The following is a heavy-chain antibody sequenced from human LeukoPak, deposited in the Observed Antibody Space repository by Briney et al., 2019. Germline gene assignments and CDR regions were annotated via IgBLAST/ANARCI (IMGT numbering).Heavy chain of an antibody. CDR3: ARDTHYSFDY. CDR1: GFIFSSYS. Sequence: PGGSLRLSCAASGFIFSSYSMNWVRQAPGKGLEWVSYISISSTTISYADSVRGRFTISSDNAKNSLYLQMNSLRAEDTAVYYCARDTHYSFDYWGQGTLVTVSS. CDR2: ISISSTTI. D-gene: IGHD2-21*01. J-gene: IGHJ4*02. V-gene: IGHV3-48*01.